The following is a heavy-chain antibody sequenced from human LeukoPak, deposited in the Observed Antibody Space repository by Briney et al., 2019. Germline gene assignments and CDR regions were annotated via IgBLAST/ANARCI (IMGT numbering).Heavy chain of an antibody. Sequence: PSETLSLTCTVSGGSISSYCWSWIRQPPGKGLEWIGEINHSGSTNYNPSLKSRVTISVDTSKNQFSLKLSSVTAADTAVYYCARSLPSRIAARDAFDIWGQGTMVTVSS. CDR3: ARSLPSRIAARDAFDI. D-gene: IGHD6-6*01. CDR1: GGSISSYC. CDR2: INHSGST. V-gene: IGHV4-34*01. J-gene: IGHJ3*02.